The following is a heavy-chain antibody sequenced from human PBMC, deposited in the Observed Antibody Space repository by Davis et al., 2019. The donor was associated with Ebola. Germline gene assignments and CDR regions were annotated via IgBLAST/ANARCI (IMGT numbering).Heavy chain of an antibody. CDR1: GSIPSSYI. CDR3: ARGVDYDNYYYYGMDV. J-gene: IGHJ6*02. CDR2: ISSSGSSI. Sequence: GESLKTSCAASGSIPSSYIMNLVRPAPGKGLEWVSYISSSGSSIYYADSVKGRFTISRDNAKKSLYLQMNSLRDEDTAVYYCARGVDYDNYYYYGMDVWSQGTTVSVSS. D-gene: IGHD3-16*01. V-gene: IGHV3-48*02.